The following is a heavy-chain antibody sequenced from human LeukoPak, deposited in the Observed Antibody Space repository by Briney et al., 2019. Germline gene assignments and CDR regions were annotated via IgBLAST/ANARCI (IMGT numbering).Heavy chain of an antibody. D-gene: IGHD3-9*01. CDR3: ARDVDGFDP. CDR1: GFPFSTYS. V-gene: IGHV3-7*01. J-gene: IGHJ5*02. CDR2: IKQDGSEK. Sequence: GGSLRLSCVTSGFPFSTYSMNWVRQAPGKGLEWVANIKQDGSEKYYVDSVKGRFTISRDNAKNSLYLQMNSLRAEDTAVYYCARDVDGFDPWGQGTLVTVSS.